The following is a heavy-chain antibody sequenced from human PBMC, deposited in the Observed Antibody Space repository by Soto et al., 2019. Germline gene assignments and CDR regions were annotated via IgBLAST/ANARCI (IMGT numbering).Heavy chain of an antibody. J-gene: IGHJ4*02. D-gene: IGHD3-10*01. CDR2: IKQDGSEK. CDR1: GFTFSSYW. Sequence: GGSLRLSCADSGFTFSSYWMSWVRQAPGKGLEWVANIKQDGSEKFYVDSVKGRFTISRDNAQNSLYLQMNSLRAEDTAVYFCAKNKMEGVDYFDYWGQGTLVTVSS. V-gene: IGHV3-7*03. CDR3: AKNKMEGVDYFDY.